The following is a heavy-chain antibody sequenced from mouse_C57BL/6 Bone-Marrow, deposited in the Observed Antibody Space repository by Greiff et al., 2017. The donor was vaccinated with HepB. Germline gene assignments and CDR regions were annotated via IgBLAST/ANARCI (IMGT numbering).Heavy chain of an antibody. CDR3: ARGAY. Sequence: VQLQQSGAELARPGASVKLSCKASGYTFTSYGISWVKQRTGQGLEWIGEIYPRSGNTYYNEKFKDKATLTADKSSSTAYMQLSSLTSEDSAVYFCARGAYWGQGTLVTVSA. V-gene: IGHV1-81*01. J-gene: IGHJ3*01. CDR1: GYTFTSYG. CDR2: IYPRSGNT.